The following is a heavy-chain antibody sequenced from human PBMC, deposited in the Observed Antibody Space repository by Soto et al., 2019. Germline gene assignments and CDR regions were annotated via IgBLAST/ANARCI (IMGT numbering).Heavy chain of an antibody. CDR2: IYYSGST. J-gene: IGHJ4*02. V-gene: IGHV4-31*03. CDR3: ASIDYYDSSGFIDY. CDR1: GGSISSGGYY. D-gene: IGHD3-22*01. Sequence: SETLSLTCTVSGGSISSGGYYWSWIRQHPGKGLEWIGYIYYSGSTYYNPSLKSRVTISVDTSKNQFSLKLSSVTAADTAVYYCASIDYYDSSGFIDYWGQGTLVTVSS.